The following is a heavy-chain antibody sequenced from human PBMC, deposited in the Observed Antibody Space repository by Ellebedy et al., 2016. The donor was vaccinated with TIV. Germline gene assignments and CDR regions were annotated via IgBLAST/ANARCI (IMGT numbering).Heavy chain of an antibody. CDR2: INQDGSDK. V-gene: IGHV3-7*01. CDR1: GFSFRSYW. CDR3: ATDGSYGDYRSPTHAFEI. J-gene: IGHJ3*02. D-gene: IGHD4-17*01. Sequence: GESLKISCAASGFSFRSYWMTWVRQAPGKGLEWVANINQDGSDKYYVDSVKGRFTISRDNAKNSLYLLMNSLSAEDTGVYYCATDGSYGDYRSPTHAFEIWGQGTMVTVSS.